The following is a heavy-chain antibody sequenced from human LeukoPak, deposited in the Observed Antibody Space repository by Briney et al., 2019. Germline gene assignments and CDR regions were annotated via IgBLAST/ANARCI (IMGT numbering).Heavy chain of an antibody. D-gene: IGHD6-13*01. V-gene: IGHV3-7*01. J-gene: IGHJ3*02. CDR3: AREGLYSSRARGDAFDT. CDR2: IKQDGSEK. Sequence: PGGSLRLSCAASGFTFSSYWMSWVRQAQGKGLEWVANIKQDGSEKYYVDSVKGRFTISRDNAKNSLYLQMNSLRAEDTAVYYCAREGLYSSRARGDAFDTWGQGTMVTVSS. CDR1: GFTFSSYW.